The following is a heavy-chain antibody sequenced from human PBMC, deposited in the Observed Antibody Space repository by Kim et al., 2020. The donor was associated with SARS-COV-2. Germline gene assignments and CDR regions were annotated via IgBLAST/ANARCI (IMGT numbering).Heavy chain of an antibody. Sequence: GGSLRLSCAASGFTFDDYAMHWVRQAPGKGLEWVSLISGDGGSTYYADSVKGRFTISRDNNKNSLYLQMNSLRTEDTALYYCAKATTGPYGSVSYDNPFFDYWGQGTPVTVSS. CDR2: ISGDGGST. CDR1: GFTFDDYA. D-gene: IGHD3-10*01. CDR3: AKATTGPYGSVSYDNPFFDY. V-gene: IGHV3-43*02. J-gene: IGHJ4*01.